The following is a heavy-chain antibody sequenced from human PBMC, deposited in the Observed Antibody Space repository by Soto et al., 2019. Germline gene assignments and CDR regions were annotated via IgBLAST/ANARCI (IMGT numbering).Heavy chain of an antibody. CDR3: ARGRGMDV. CDR2: INAGNDNT. CDR1: GYTFIRYT. V-gene: IGHV1-3*05. J-gene: IGHJ6*02. Sequence: QVQLVQSGAEEKKPGASVKVSCRASGYTFIRYTIHWVRQAPGQRLEWMGWINAGNDNTQYSQNFQGRVTITRDTSASTAYRELSSLRSEDTAVYYCARGRGMDVWGQGTTVTVSS.